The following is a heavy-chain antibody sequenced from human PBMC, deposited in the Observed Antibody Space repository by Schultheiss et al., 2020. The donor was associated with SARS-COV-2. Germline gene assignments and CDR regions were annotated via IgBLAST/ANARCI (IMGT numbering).Heavy chain of an antibody. J-gene: IGHJ6*02. CDR3: AKESSSSWSRPYYYYGMDV. D-gene: IGHD6-13*01. Sequence: GGSLRLSCAASGFTFNIYAMHWVRQAPGKGLEWVAVISYDGSDTYHADSVKGRFTISRDNSKNTLYLQMNSLRADDMAVYYCAKESSSSWSRPYYYYGMDVWGQGTTVTVSS. CDR2: ISYDGSDT. CDR1: GFTFNIYA. V-gene: IGHV3-30*04.